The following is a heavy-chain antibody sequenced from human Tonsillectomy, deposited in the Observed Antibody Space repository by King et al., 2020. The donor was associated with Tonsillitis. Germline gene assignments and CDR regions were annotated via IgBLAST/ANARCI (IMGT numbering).Heavy chain of an antibody. J-gene: IGHJ4*02. V-gene: IGHV1-69*04. Sequence: QLVQSGAEVKKPGSSVKVSCKASGVTFSSHAISWVRQAPGQGLEWMGRIIPVIGTGNFAQKFQGRVTITADKSTSTAYMELSSLRSEDTAVYYCARGLYDSSGFTLGFWGQGTLVTVSS. D-gene: IGHD3-22*01. CDR3: ARGLYDSSGFTLGF. CDR2: IIPVIGTG. CDR1: GVTFSSHA.